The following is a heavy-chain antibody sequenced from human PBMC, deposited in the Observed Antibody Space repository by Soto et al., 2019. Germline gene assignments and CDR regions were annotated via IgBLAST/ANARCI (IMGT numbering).Heavy chain of an antibody. J-gene: IGHJ5*02. CDR2: INPSGGST. V-gene: IGHV1-46*01. D-gene: IGHD2-2*01. CDR1: GYTFTSYY. CDR3: ARVAGKSTSNIVVVPAAIEVTWFDP. Sequence: GASVKVSCKASGYTFTSYYMHWVRQAPGQGLEWMGIINPSGGSTSYAQKFQGRVTMTRDTSTSTVYMELSSLRSEDTAVYYCARVAGKSTSNIVVVPAAIEVTWFDPWGQGTLVTVSS.